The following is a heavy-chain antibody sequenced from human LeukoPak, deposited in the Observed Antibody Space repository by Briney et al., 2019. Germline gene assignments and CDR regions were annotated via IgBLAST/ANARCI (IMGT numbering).Heavy chain of an antibody. Sequence: GGSLRLSCAASGFTFSSYAMSWVRQAPGKGLEWVSAISGGGGSTYYVDSVKGRFTISRDNSKKTLYLQMNSLRAEDTAVNYCAKQAFKFDGSSGWNYYYGMDVWGQGTTVTVSS. CDR3: AKQAFKFDGSSGWNYYYGMDV. V-gene: IGHV3-23*01. J-gene: IGHJ6*02. D-gene: IGHD3-22*01. CDR1: GFTFSSYA. CDR2: ISGGGGST.